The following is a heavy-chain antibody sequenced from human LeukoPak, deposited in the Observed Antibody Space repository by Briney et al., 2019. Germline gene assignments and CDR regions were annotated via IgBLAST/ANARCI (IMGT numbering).Heavy chain of an antibody. CDR2: IRYDGSNT. CDR3: AKQKEAYCSSTTCYGLDY. V-gene: IGHV3-30*02. D-gene: IGHD2-2*01. CDR1: GFTFSTYD. Sequence: GGSLRLSCAASGFTFSTYDMHWVRQAPGKGLEWVAFIRYDGSNTYYADSLKGRFTISRDNSDNTLFLQMDSLRPEDTAVYYCAKQKEAYCSSTTCYGLDYWGQGTLVTVSS. J-gene: IGHJ4*02.